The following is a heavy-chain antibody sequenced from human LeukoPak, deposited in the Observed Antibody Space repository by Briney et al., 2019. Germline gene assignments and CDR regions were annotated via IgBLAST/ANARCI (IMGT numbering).Heavy chain of an antibody. D-gene: IGHD3-10*01. V-gene: IGHV3-9*01. J-gene: IGHJ4*02. CDR3: AREGGLDYYGSGSYYITVPFADY. Sequence: GRSLRLSCAASGFTFDDYATHWVRQAPGKGLEWVSGISWNSGSIGYADSVKGRFTISRDNAKNSLYLQMNSLRAEDTAVYYCAREGGLDYYGSGSYYITVPFADYWGQGTLVTVSS. CDR1: GFTFDDYA. CDR2: ISWNSGSI.